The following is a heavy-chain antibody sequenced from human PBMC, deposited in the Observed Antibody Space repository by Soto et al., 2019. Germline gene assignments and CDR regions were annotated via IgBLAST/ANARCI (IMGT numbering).Heavy chain of an antibody. Sequence: ASVKVSCKASGYTFTSYGISGVRQAPGQGLEWMGWISAYNGNTNYAQKLQGRVTMTTDTSTSTAYMELRSLRSDDTAVYYCARDTPATIVVVPAAKYHYYYGMDVWGQGTTVTV. CDR2: ISAYNGNT. CDR3: ARDTPATIVVVPAAKYHYYYGMDV. D-gene: IGHD2-2*01. V-gene: IGHV1-18*04. J-gene: IGHJ6*02. CDR1: GYTFTSYG.